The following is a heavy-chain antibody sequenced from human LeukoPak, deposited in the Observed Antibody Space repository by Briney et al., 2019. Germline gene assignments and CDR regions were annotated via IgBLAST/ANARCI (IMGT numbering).Heavy chain of an antibody. CDR1: GDSMTIYY. J-gene: IGHJ6*02. V-gene: IGHV4-4*07. CDR2: VYIGGSP. CDR3: AKDNPARDYYYGMDV. Sequence: SETLSLTCTVSGDSMTIYYWTWVRQPAGQGLEWIGRVYIGGSPNYNPALKSRVTMSLDTSKNQFSLKLASVTAADTAIYYCAKDNPARDYYYGMDVWGQGTTVTVSS.